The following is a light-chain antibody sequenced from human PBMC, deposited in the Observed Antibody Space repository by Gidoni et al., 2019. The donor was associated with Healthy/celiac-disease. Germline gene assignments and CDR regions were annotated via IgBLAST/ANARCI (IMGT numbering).Light chain of an antibody. J-gene: IGKJ3*01. CDR2: DAS. CDR3: QQRSNWPPLFT. V-gene: IGKV3-11*01. CDR1: QSVSSY. Sequence: EIVLTQSPATLSLSPGERATLSCRASQSVSSYLAWYQQKPGQAPRLLIDDASNRATGIPARFSGSGSGTDFTLTISSLEPEDFAVYYCQQRSNWPPLFTCGPGTKVDIK.